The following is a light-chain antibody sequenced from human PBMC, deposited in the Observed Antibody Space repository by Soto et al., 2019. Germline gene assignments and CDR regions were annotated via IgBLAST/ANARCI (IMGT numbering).Light chain of an antibody. CDR1: SSDVGGYDY. CDR3: CSYAGTYNHYV. Sequence: QSALTQPRSVSGSPGQSVTISCTGTSSDVGGYDYVSWYQQHPGKAPKLVIYDVTQRPSGVPDRFSGSKSGNTASLTISGLQAEDEADYYCCSYAGTYNHYVCGTGTKLTVL. J-gene: IGLJ1*01. V-gene: IGLV2-11*01. CDR2: DVT.